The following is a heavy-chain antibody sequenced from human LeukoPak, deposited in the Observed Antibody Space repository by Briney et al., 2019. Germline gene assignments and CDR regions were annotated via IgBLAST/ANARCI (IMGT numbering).Heavy chain of an antibody. V-gene: IGHV3-33*01. CDR3: ASTWNNDAFDI. CDR2: IWYDGSNK. J-gene: IGHJ3*02. CDR1: GFTFSSYG. Sequence: GGSLRLSCAASGFTFSSYGMHWVRLAPGKGLEWVAVIWYDGSNKYYADSVKGRFTISRDNSKNTLYLQMNSLRAEDTAVYYCASTWNNDAFDIWGQGTMVTVSS. D-gene: IGHD1/OR15-1a*01.